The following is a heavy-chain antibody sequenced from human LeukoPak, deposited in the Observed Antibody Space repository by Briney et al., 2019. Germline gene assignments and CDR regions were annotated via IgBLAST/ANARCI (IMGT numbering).Heavy chain of an antibody. D-gene: IGHD3-3*01. CDR2: FDPEDGET. V-gene: IGHV1-24*01. CDR1: GYTLTELS. Sequence: ASVKVSCKVSGYTLTELSMHWVRQAPGKGLEWMGGFDPEDGETIYAQKFQGRVTMTEDTSTDTAYMELSSLRSEDTAVYYCARGPRERFLEWLSQPLDYWGQGTLVIVSS. J-gene: IGHJ4*02. CDR3: ARGPRERFLEWLSQPLDY.